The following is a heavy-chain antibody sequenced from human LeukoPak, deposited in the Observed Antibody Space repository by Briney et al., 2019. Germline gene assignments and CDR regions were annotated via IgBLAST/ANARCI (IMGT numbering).Heavy chain of an antibody. CDR1: GFTFSSYE. CDR3: ARSMGLLWFGELFRGGAFDI. Sequence: GGSLRLSCAASGFTFSSYEVNWVRQAPGKGLEWVSYISSSGSTIYYADSVKGRFTISRDNAKNSLYLQMNSLRAEDTAVYYCARSMGLLWFGELFRGGAFDIWGQGTMVTVSS. J-gene: IGHJ3*02. V-gene: IGHV3-48*03. D-gene: IGHD3-10*01. CDR2: ISSSGSTI.